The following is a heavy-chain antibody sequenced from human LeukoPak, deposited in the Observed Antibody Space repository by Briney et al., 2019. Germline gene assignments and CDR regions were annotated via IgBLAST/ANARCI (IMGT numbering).Heavy chain of an antibody. V-gene: IGHV4-59*01. CDR3: ARSYGSANYFDY. J-gene: IGHJ4*02. CDR1: GGSISTYY. CDR2: ISHSGSA. Sequence: SETLSLTCTVSGGSISTYYWSWIRQPPGKGLEWVGYISHSGSANYNPSLKSRVTISVDTSKNQFSLKLRSVTAADTAVYYGARSYGSANYFDYWGQGTLVTVSS. D-gene: IGHD3-10*01.